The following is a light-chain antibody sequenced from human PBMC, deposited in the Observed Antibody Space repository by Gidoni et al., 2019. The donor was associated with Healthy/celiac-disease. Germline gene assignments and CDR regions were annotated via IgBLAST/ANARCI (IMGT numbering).Light chain of an antibody. CDR1: QSVSSY. CDR3: QQRSNWPLT. V-gene: IGKV3-11*01. J-gene: IGKJ4*01. CDR2: DAS. Sequence: EIVLTQSPATLSFSPGERATLSCRASQSVSSYLAWYHQKPGQAPRLLIYDASNRATGIPARFSGSGSGTDFTLTISSLEPEDFAVYYCQQRSNWPLTFXGXTKVEIK.